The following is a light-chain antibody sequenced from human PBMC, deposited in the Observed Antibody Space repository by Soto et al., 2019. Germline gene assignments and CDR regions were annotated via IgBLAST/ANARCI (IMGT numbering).Light chain of an antibody. J-gene: IGLJ1*01. V-gene: IGLV2-14*02. CDR2: EVS. Sequence: QSALTQPASVSGSPGQSITISCTGTSSDVGSYNLVSWYQQHPGKAPKLMIYEVSNRPSGVSNRFSGSKSGNTASLTISGLQAEDEADYYCSSYTTSRTLLYVFGTGTKVTVL. CDR3: SSYTTSRTLLYV. CDR1: SSDVGSYNL.